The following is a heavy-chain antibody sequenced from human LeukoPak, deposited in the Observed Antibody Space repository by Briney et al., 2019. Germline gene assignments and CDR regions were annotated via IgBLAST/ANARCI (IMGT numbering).Heavy chain of an antibody. D-gene: IGHD3-10*01. Sequence: PGGALRLSCAASGFTLSDYWMTWVRQDLGKGLEWVANIKHDGSEKYYVDSVKGRFTISRDNAKNSLYLQMNSLRAEDTAVYYCARDSGNPYYYYYYYMDVWGKGTTVTVSS. CDR2: IKHDGSEK. CDR1: GFTLSDYW. CDR3: ARDSGNPYYYYYYYMDV. J-gene: IGHJ6*03. V-gene: IGHV3-7*01.